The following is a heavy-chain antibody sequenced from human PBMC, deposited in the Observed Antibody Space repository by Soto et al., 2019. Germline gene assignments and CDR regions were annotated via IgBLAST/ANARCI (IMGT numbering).Heavy chain of an antibody. Sequence: IYWDEDKWYSPSLKSRLTITDDTSKNQVVLTMTNMDPVDTATYYCAHRPRGYAYYFDYGGQGTLVTVSS. V-gene: IGHV2-5*02. CDR3: AHRPRGYAYYFDY. D-gene: IGHD5-12*01. J-gene: IGHJ4*02. CDR2: IYWDEDK.